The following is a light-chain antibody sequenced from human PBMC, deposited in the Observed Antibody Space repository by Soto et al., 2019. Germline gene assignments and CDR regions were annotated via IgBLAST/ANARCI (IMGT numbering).Light chain of an antibody. Sequence: DIQMTQSPSSLSASVGDRVTITCRASQGVRDALGWYQQKPGKAPKRLIYAASSLQSGVPSRFSGSGSVTEFNLTISSLQPEDFATYYCLQHNSYPQTFGQGNKVEIK. CDR1: QGVRDA. CDR3: LQHNSYPQT. V-gene: IGKV1-17*01. J-gene: IGKJ1*01. CDR2: AAS.